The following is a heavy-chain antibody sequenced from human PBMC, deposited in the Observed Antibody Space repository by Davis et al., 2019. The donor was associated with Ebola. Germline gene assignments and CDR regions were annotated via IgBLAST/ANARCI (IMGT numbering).Heavy chain of an antibody. D-gene: IGHD6-25*01. CDR2: IYSGGVDT. Sequence: GESLKISCAASGSTFSSYAMSWVRQAPGKGLEWVSAIYSGGVDTYYADSVKGRFTISRDNSKSTLYLQMNSLRAEDTAVYYCARDPVQYSRAYTSGDYWGQGTLVTVSS. J-gene: IGHJ4*02. CDR1: GSTFSSYA. V-gene: IGHV3-23*01. CDR3: ARDPVQYSRAYTSGDY.